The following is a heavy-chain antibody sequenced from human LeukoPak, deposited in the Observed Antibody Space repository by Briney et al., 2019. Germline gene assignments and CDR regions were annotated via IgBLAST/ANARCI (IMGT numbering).Heavy chain of an antibody. CDR1: GFTFSSYW. D-gene: IGHD5-18*01. CDR3: ARGRYSYGFFDY. J-gene: IGHJ4*02. V-gene: IGHV3-74*01. Sequence: PGGSLRLSCAASGFTFSSYWMHWVRQPPGKGLVWVSRIKSDGSNIVYADSVKGRFTISRDNAKNTLFLQMNSLRAEDTAVYYCARGRYSYGFFDYWGQGTLVTVSS. CDR2: IKSDGSNI.